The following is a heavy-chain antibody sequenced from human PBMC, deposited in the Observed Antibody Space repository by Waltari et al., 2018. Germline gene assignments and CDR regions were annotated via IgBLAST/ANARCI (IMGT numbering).Heavy chain of an antibody. J-gene: IGHJ4*02. CDR3: VKRWSSSDVDY. CDR2: ISPNGDST. V-gene: IGHV3-64D*06. D-gene: IGHD2-15*01. CDR1: GFTFRLYS. Sequence: EVQLVESGGGLVQPGGSLRLSCSASGFTFRLYSMHWVRQAPGKGLEYVSAISPNGDSTYYADCVKGRFTISRDNSKNTVFLQMSSLRAEDTAVYYCVKRWSSSDVDYWGQGTLVTVSS.